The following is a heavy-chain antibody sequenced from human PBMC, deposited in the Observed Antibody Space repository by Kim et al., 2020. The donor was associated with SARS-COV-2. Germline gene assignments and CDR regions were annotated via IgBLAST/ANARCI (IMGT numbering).Heavy chain of an antibody. D-gene: IGHD1-26*01. CDR1: GFTFSSYG. J-gene: IGHJ4*02. V-gene: IGHV3-33*01. Sequence: GGSLRLSCAASGFTFSSYGMHWVRQAPGKGLEWVAVIWYDGSNKYYADSVKGRFTISRDNSKNTLYLQMNSLRAEDTAVYYCARVEGATREFDYWGQGTLVTVSS. CDR2: IWYDGSNK. CDR3: ARVEGATREFDY.